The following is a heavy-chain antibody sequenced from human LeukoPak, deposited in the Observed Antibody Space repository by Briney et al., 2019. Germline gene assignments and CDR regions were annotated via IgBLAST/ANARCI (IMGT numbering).Heavy chain of an antibody. V-gene: IGHV4-39*01. Sequence: PSETLSLTCTVSGGSITNSYDWGWVRQPPGKGLQWIGSLFYSGRTYYNPTPCSRGTISVATSTKKFSVTLSSISATDPRMYYSGSTYYNPYLRSRVTISVDTSKNQFSLKLSSVTAADTAVYYCARQYYYNRAIYSKLDFWGQGTLVTVSS. D-gene: IGHD3-10*01. CDR3: GSTYYNPYLRSRVTISVDTSKNQFSLKLSSVTAADTAVYYCARQYYYNRAIYSKLDF. J-gene: IGHJ4*02. CDR2: LFYSGRT. CDR1: GGSITNSYD.